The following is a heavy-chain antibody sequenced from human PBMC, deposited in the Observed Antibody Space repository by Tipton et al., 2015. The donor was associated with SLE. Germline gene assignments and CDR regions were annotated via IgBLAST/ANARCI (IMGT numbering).Heavy chain of an antibody. D-gene: IGHD1-26*01. CDR1: GFTFSSYS. Sequence: SLRLSCAASGFTFSSYSMNWVRQAPGKGLEWVSSISSSSSYIYYADSVKGRFTISRDNAKNSLYLQMNSLRAEDTAVYYCASSLASGNFYRWTFDSWGQGTLVTVSS. V-gene: IGHV3-21*01. CDR3: ASSLASGNFYRWTFDS. J-gene: IGHJ4*02. CDR2: ISSSSSYI.